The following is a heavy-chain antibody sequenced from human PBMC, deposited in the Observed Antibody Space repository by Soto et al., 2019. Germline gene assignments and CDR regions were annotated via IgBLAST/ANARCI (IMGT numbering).Heavy chain of an antibody. D-gene: IGHD2-15*01. CDR3: AKKDCTGGSCYRPFDS. CDR2: ISASGGST. Sequence: GGSLRLSCAASGFTFSDYSMNWVRQAPGKGLEWVSSISASGGSTYYTDSVKGRFTISRDNSKNTLYLQMNSLRAEDTAVYYCAKKDCTGGSCYRPFDSWGQGTLVTVPQ. CDR1: GFTFSDYS. V-gene: IGHV3-23*01. J-gene: IGHJ4*02.